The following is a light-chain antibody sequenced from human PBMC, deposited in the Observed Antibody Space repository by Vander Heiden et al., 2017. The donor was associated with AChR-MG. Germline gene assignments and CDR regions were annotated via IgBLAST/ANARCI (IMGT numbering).Light chain of an antibody. J-gene: IGKJ4*01. Sequence: DIVMTQSPDSLAVSLGERATINCKSSQSLLYSSNNKNSLAWYQQKPGQPPKLLVYWASTRESGVPDRFSGSGSGTDFTLTISSLQAEDVAVYYCQQVDTTPRTFGGRTKLEIK. CDR1: QSLLYSSNNKNS. V-gene: IGKV4-1*01. CDR3: QQVDTTPRT. CDR2: WAS.